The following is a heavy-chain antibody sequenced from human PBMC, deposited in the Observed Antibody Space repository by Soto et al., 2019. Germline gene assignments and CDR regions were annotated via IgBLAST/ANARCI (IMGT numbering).Heavy chain of an antibody. D-gene: IGHD4-17*01. Sequence: QVQLVESGGGVVQPGRSLRLSCAASGLTFSSYGMHWVRQAPGKGLEWVAVISYDGSNKYYADSVKGRFTISRDNSKNTLYLQMNSLRAEDTAVYYCAKAHTVTTYPIDYWGQGTLVTVSS. V-gene: IGHV3-30*18. J-gene: IGHJ4*02. CDR2: ISYDGSNK. CDR1: GLTFSSYG. CDR3: AKAHTVTTYPIDY.